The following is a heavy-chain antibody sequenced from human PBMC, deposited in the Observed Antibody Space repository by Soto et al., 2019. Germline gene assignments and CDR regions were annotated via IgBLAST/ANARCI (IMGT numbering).Heavy chain of an antibody. CDR2: IIPIFGTA. CDR1: GGTFSSYA. Sequence: GASVKVYCKASGGTFSSYAISWGRQAPGQGLEWMGGIIPIFGTANYAQKFQGRVTITADESTSTAYMELSSLRSEDTAVYYCARDYIAMVTGHNYYYGMDVWGQGTTVTVSS. J-gene: IGHJ6*02. V-gene: IGHV1-69*13. D-gene: IGHD5-18*01. CDR3: ARDYIAMVTGHNYYYGMDV.